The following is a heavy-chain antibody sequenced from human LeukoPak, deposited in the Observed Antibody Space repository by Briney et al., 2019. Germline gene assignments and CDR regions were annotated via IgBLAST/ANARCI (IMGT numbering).Heavy chain of an antibody. Sequence: VSGGSISSXXXXXGWIRQPPXXXXXGXXSISYSGTTYYNPSLKSRVTISVDTSKNQFSLKLSSVTAADTAVYYCARQPGPLMVRGVHLSYWGQGTLVTVSS. D-gene: IGHD3-10*01. CDR1: GGSISSXXXX. CDR3: ARQPGPLMVRGVHLSY. CDR2: ISYSGTT. V-gene: IGHV4-39*01. J-gene: IGHJ4*02.